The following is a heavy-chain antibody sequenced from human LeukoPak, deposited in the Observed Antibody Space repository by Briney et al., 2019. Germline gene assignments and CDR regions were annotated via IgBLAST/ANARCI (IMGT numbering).Heavy chain of an antibody. D-gene: IGHD2-15*01. CDR1: GGSISSSDYY. CDR3: ARRLRGSDAFDI. J-gene: IGHJ3*02. CDR2: IHYSGST. Sequence: SETLSLTCTVSGGSISSSDYYWGWIRRPPGKGLECIGTIHYSGSTYFNPSLKSRVTISVDTSKNQFSLKLSSVTAADTAVFYCARRLRGSDAFDIWGQGTMVTVSS. V-gene: IGHV4-39*01.